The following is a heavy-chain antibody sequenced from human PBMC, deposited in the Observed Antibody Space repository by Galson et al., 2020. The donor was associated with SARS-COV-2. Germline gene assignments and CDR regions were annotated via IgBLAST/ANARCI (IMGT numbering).Heavy chain of an antibody. Sequence: ASVKVSCKASGYTFTGYYMHWVRQAPGQGLEWMGRINPNSGGTNYAQKFQGRVTMTRDTSISTAYMELSRLRSDDTAVYYCARRYYDSSGYYYDCHYFDYWGQGTLGTVSS. J-gene: IGHJ4*02. CDR1: GYTFTGYY. CDR3: ARRYYDSSGYYYDCHYFDY. D-gene: IGHD3-22*01. V-gene: IGHV1-2*06. CDR2: INPNSGGT.